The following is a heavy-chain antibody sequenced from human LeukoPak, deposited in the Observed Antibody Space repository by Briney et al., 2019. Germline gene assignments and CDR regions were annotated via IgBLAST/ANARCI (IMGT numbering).Heavy chain of an antibody. V-gene: IGHV3-23*01. Sequence: GGSLRLSCAASGFTFSSYAMSWVRQAPGKGLEWVSAISGSGGSTYYADSVKGRFTTSRDNSKNTLYLQMNSLRAEDTAVYYCAKSQLEGYFDWLLNFGYWGQGTLVTVSS. CDR3: AKSQLEGYFDWLLNFGY. CDR1: GFTFSSYA. CDR2: ISGSGGST. D-gene: IGHD3-9*01. J-gene: IGHJ4*02.